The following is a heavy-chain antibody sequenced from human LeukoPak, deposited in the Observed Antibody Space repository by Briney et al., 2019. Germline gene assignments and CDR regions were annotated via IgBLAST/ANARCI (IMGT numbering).Heavy chain of an antibody. CDR1: GGSISSFY. CDR3: ARSNSESYYRGYYFDY. D-gene: IGHD1-26*01. Sequence: SETLSLTCTVSGGSISSFYWSWIPQPPEKGLEGIGYISHNGTTNYNPSLNRRVTISVDTSMNQFSLKLSSVTAADTAVYYCARSNSESYYRGYYFDYWGQGTLVTVSS. V-gene: IGHV4-59*01. CDR2: ISHNGTT. J-gene: IGHJ4*02.